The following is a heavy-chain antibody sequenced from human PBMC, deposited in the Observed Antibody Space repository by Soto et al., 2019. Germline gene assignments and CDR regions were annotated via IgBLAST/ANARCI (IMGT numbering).Heavy chain of an antibody. V-gene: IGHV5-51*01. Sequence: GESLKISCNGSGYSFTSYWIDWVRQMPGKGLEWMGIIYPGDSDTRYSPSFRGQVTISVDKSISTAYLQWSSLKASDTAMYFCARQTYYYGADVWGQGTTVTVSS. CDR3: ARQTYYYGADV. J-gene: IGHJ6*02. CDR1: GYSFTSYW. CDR2: IYPGDSDT.